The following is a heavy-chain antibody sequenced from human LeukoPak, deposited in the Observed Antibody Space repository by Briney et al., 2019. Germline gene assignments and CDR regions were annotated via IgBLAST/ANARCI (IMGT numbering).Heavy chain of an antibody. Sequence: ASVKVSCKASGHTLTEISMHWVRQAPGKGFEWMGGVDPEDGETIYAQKFQGRVTITADKSTSTAYMELSSLRSEDTAVYYCARDVILTADYYDSSGYYYFDYWGQGTLVTVSS. D-gene: IGHD3-22*01. CDR2: VDPEDGET. J-gene: IGHJ4*02. CDR3: ARDVILTADYYDSSGYYYFDY. CDR1: GHTLTEIS. V-gene: IGHV1-24*01.